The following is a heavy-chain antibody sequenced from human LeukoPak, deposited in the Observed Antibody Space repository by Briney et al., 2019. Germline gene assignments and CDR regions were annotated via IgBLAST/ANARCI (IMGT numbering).Heavy chain of an antibody. Sequence: GGSLRLSCAASGFTFNTYAMSWVRQAPGKGLEWVSGIRSSGDTTYYADSVKGRFTISRDNSKNTLYLQMNSLRPEDTAVYYCAKEVRESAWFYFDYWGQGTLVTVSS. D-gene: IGHD3-10*01. J-gene: IGHJ4*02. V-gene: IGHV3-23*01. CDR2: IRSSGDTT. CDR3: AKEVRESAWFYFDY. CDR1: GFTFNTYA.